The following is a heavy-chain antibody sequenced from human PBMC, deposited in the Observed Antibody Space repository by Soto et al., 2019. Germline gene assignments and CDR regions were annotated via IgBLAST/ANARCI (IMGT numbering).Heavy chain of an antibody. J-gene: IGHJ4*02. CDR1: GRSISSYY. V-gene: IGHV4-59*01. CDR3: ARRYGASFDY. CDR2: IYYSGST. Sequence: SETLSLTCTFCGRSISSYYWSWIRQPPGKGLEWIGYIYYSGSTNYNPSLKSRVTISVDTSKNQFSLKLSSVTAADTAVYYCARRYGASFDYWGQGTLVTVS. D-gene: IGHD4-17*01.